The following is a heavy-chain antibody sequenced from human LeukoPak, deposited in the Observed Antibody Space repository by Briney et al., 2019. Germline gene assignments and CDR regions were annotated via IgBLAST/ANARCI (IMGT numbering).Heavy chain of an antibody. Sequence: GGSLRLSCAASGFTFSTYSMNWVRQAPGKGLEWVSSISSGSSYIYYADSVKGRFTISRGNAKNSLYLQMNSLRAEDTAVYYCARAYGSGSYYKGSDYWGQGTLVTVSS. CDR2: ISSGSSYI. J-gene: IGHJ4*02. D-gene: IGHD3-10*01. V-gene: IGHV3-21*01. CDR1: GFTFSTYS. CDR3: ARAYGSGSYYKGSDY.